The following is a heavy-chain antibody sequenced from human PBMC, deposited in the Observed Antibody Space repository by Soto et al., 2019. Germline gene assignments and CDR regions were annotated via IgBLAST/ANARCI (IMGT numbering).Heavy chain of an antibody. J-gene: IGHJ6*02. CDR3: ARDLWVEPELYYYGMDV. Sequence: TLSLTCTVSGDSISSADYYWSWIRQTPGKGLEWIGHIFYSGTTYYNPSLKSRLTISVDTSKNHFSLRLTSVTAADTAVYYCARDLWVEPELYYYGMDVWAKGPRSPSP. D-gene: IGHD1-1*01. CDR2: IFYSGTT. CDR1: GDSISSADYY. V-gene: IGHV4-30-4*01.